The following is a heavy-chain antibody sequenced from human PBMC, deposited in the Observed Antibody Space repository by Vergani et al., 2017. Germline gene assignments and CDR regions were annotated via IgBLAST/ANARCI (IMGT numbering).Heavy chain of an antibody. CDR1: GGSISSSSYY. D-gene: IGHD3-22*01. CDR2: IYYSGST. V-gene: IGHV4-39*07. J-gene: IGHJ4*02. Sequence: QLQLQESGPGLLKPSETLSLTCTVSGGSISSSSYYWGWIRQPPGKGLEWIGSIYYSGSTYYNPSLKSRVTISVDTSKNQFSLKLSSMTAADTAVYYCARDPTYKYDSSEGFDYWGQGTLVTVSS. CDR3: ARDPTYKYDSSEGFDY.